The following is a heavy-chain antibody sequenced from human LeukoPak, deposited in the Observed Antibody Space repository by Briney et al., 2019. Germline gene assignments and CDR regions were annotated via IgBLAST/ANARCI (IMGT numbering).Heavy chain of an antibody. Sequence: GGPLRLSCAASGFTFSGFFMHWVRQAPGKGLEWVSYITSSGSARYYADSVKGRFTISRDNAKNSLHLQMNSLRDEDTAEYYCARVYRGYVFFDYWGEGTLVTVSS. V-gene: IGHV3-48*02. CDR2: ITSSGSAR. CDR1: GFTFSGFF. J-gene: IGHJ4*02. D-gene: IGHD5-12*01. CDR3: ARVYRGYVFFDY.